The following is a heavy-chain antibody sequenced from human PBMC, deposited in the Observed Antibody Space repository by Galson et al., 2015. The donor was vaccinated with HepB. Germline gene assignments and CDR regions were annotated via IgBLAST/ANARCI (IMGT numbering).Heavy chain of an antibody. V-gene: IGHV1-2*06. Sequence: SVKVSCKASEYTFTDYYIHWVRQAPGLGFEWMGRINPNSGGTEYGQKFQGRVIMTRDTSISTVYMEMNRLTSDDTAVYYCARDRGGSGSFDWNWFDPWGQGTLLTVSS. CDR2: INPNSGGT. CDR1: EYTFTDYY. D-gene: IGHD3-10*01. J-gene: IGHJ5*02. CDR3: ARDRGGSGSFDWNWFDP.